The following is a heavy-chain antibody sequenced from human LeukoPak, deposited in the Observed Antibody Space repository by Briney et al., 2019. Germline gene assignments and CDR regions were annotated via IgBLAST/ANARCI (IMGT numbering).Heavy chain of an antibody. D-gene: IGHD3-9*01. J-gene: IGHJ4*02. CDR2: IYYSGST. Sequence: SETLSLTCTVSGGSISSSSYYWGWIRQPPGKGLEWIGRIYYSGSTYYNPSLKSRVTISVDTSKNQFSLKLSSVTAADTAVYYCARMGRYYDILTGYYPEYFDYWGQGTLVTVSS. V-gene: IGHV4-39*01. CDR3: ARMGRYYDILTGYYPEYFDY. CDR1: GGSISSSSYY.